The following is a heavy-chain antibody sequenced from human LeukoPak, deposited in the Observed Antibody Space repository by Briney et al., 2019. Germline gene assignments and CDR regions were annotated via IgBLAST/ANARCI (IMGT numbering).Heavy chain of an antibody. CDR3: ARSYSGFGYALHDY. Sequence: ASVKVSCKASGYTFTDYYMHWVRQAPGQGLEWMGWINPNSGGTNYAQKFQGRVIMTRDTSISTAYMELSSLRSDDTAMYYCARSYSGFGYALHDYWGQGTLVTVSS. V-gene: IGHV1-2*02. CDR2: INPNSGGT. J-gene: IGHJ4*02. D-gene: IGHD1-26*01. CDR1: GYTFTDYY.